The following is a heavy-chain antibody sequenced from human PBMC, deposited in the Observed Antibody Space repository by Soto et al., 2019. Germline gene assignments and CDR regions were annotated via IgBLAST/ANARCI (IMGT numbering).Heavy chain of an antibody. J-gene: IGHJ6*02. CDR2: IWYDGSNK. V-gene: IGHV3-33*01. Sequence: GGSLRLSCAASGFTFSSYGMHWVRQAPGKGLEWVAVIWYDGSNKYYADSGKGRFTISSDNSKNTLYLQMNSLRAEDTAVYYCARQKLQYFFFNGMDVWGQGTTVTVSS. D-gene: IGHD4-4*01. CDR3: ARQKLQYFFFNGMDV. CDR1: GFTFSSYG.